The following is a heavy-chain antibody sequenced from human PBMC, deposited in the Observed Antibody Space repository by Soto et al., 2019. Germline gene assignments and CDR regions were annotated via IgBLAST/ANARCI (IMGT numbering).Heavy chain of an antibody. CDR3: AKSLLWFGELSAHFDY. J-gene: IGHJ4*02. D-gene: IGHD3-10*01. Sequence: GGSLRLSCAASGFTFSSYAMSWVRQAPGKGLEWVSAISGSGGSTYYADSVKGRFTISRDNSKNTLYLQMNSLRAEDTAVYYCAKSLLWFGELSAHFDYWGQGTLVTVSS. CDR1: GFTFSSYA. CDR2: ISGSGGST. V-gene: IGHV3-23*01.